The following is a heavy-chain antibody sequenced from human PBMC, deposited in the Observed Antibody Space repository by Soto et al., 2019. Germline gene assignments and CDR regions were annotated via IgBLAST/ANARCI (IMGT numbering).Heavy chain of an antibody. J-gene: IGHJ4*02. CDR2: VSGSGGNT. Sequence: GGSLRLSCAGSGFTFSNYAMAWVRQAPGKGLEWVSSVSGSGGNTFYADSVKGRFTISRDNSKNTLYLRMNSLRAEDTAVYYCAKNSENFGDSKSDYCGQGTLVTVS. CDR1: GFTFSNYA. V-gene: IGHV3-23*01. CDR3: AKNSENFGDSKSDY. D-gene: IGHD4-17*01.